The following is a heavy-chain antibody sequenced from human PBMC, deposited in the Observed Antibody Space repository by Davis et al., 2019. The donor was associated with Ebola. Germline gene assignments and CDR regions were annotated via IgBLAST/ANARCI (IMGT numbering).Heavy chain of an antibody. J-gene: IGHJ6*02. Sequence: GESLKISCAASGFTFSSYSMNWVRQAPGKGLEWVSSISSSSSYIYYADSVKGRFTISRDNSKDTLYLQMNSLRVDDTAVYYCAKLGCTCSSCYTGNFYYYYGMDVWGQGTTVTVSS. V-gene: IGHV3-21*04. CDR3: AKLGCTCSSCYTGNFYYYYGMDV. CDR2: ISSSSSYI. CDR1: GFTFSSYS. D-gene: IGHD2-2*02.